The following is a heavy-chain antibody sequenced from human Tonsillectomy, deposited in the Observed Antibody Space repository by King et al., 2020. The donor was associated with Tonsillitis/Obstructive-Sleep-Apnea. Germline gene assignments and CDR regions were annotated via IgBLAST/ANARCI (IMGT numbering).Heavy chain of an antibody. CDR3: ARDIVVVPAAMNYMDV. D-gene: IGHD2-2*01. CDR1: GGSISSYY. J-gene: IGHJ6*03. V-gene: IGHV4-59*01. CDR2: IYYSGSGST. Sequence: QLQESGPGLVKPSETLSLTCTVSGGSISSYYWSWIRQPPGKGLEWIRYIYYSGSGSTNYNPSLKSRVTISVDTSKNQFSLKLSSVTAADTAVYYCARDIVVVPAAMNYMDVWGKGTTVTVSS.